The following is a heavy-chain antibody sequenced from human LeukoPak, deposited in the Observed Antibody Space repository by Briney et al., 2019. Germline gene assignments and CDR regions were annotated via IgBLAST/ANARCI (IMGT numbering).Heavy chain of an antibody. CDR2: INRNSGGT. V-gene: IGHV1-2*06. Sequence: ASVKVSCKASGDTFTGHYMHWVRQAPGQGLEWMGRINRNSGGTTYAQKFQGRVTMTRDTSISTAYMELYSLRSDDTAVYYCARDPREYSSTWYRDYYMDVWGKGTTVTVSS. CDR1: GDTFTGHY. J-gene: IGHJ6*03. CDR3: ARDPREYSSTWYRDYYMDV. D-gene: IGHD6-13*01.